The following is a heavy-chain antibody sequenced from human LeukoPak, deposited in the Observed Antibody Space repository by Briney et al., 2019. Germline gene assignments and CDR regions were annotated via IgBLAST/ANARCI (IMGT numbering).Heavy chain of an antibody. CDR2: INHSGST. Sequence: SETLSLTCAVYGGSFSGYYWSWIRQPPGKGLEWIGEINHSGSTNYNPSLKSRVTISVDTSKNQFSLKLSSVTAADTAVYYCARVKKERWLQYPDAFDIWGQGTMVTVSS. V-gene: IGHV4-34*01. J-gene: IGHJ3*02. CDR3: ARVKKERWLQYPDAFDI. D-gene: IGHD5-24*01. CDR1: GGSFSGYY.